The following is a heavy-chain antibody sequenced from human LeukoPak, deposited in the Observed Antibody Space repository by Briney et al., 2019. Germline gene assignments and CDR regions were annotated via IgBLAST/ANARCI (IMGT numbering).Heavy chain of an antibody. Sequence: PGGSLRLSCAASGFTFSSYAMSWVRQAPGKGLEWVSAVTGSGGSTYYADSVRGRFTISGDNSKNTLFLQLDSLRVEDTAVYYCAKEDPAIILGIDYWGQGALVIVSS. CDR1: GFTFSSYA. D-gene: IGHD5-18*01. J-gene: IGHJ4*02. V-gene: IGHV3-23*01. CDR2: VTGSGGST. CDR3: AKEDPAIILGIDY.